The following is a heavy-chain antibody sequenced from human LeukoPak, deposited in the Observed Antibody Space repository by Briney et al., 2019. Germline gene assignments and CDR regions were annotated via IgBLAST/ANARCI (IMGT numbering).Heavy chain of an antibody. CDR1: GGSLSGYY. D-gene: IGHD6-13*01. CDR3: ARGSAAAAHDY. Sequence: PSETLSLTCAVYGGSLSGYYWSWIRQPPGKGLEWIGEINHSGSTNYNPSLKSRVTISVDTSKNQFSLKLSSVTAADTAVYYCARGSAAAAHDYWGQGTLVTVSS. J-gene: IGHJ4*02. CDR2: INHSGST. V-gene: IGHV4-34*01.